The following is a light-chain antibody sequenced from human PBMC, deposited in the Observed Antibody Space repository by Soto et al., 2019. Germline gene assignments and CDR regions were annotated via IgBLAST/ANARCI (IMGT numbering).Light chain of an antibody. Sequence: DIQMTQSPSSLSASVGDRVTITCRASQSISSYLNWYQQKPGKAPKLLIYAASSLQSGVPSRLSGSGSGTDFPLTISSLQTEDFATYYCQQSYSPLWTFGQGTKVEIK. CDR2: AAS. CDR3: QQSYSPLWT. J-gene: IGKJ1*01. CDR1: QSISSY. V-gene: IGKV1-39*01.